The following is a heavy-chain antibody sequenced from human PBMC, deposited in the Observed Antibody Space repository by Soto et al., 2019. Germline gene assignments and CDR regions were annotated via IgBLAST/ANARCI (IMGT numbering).Heavy chain of an antibody. Sequence: QVQLQQRGAGLLKPSETLSLTCAVYGGSFSGYYWSWIRQPPGKGLEWIGEINHSGSTDYNPSLKSRVTISVDTSKNQFSLKLSSVTAADTAVYYCARNTIFTIFGVVITHYYGMDVWGQGTTVTVSS. J-gene: IGHJ6*02. CDR2: INHSGST. CDR1: GGSFSGYY. D-gene: IGHD3-3*01. CDR3: ARNTIFTIFGVVITHYYGMDV. V-gene: IGHV4-34*01.